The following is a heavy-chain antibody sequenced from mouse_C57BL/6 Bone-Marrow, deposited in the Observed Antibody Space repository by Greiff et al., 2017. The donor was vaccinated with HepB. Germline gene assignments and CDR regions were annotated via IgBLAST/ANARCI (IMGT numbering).Heavy chain of an antibody. CDR1: GYTFTDYY. Sequence: VQLQQSGPELVKPGASVKISCKASGYTFTDYYMNWVKQSHGKSLEWIGDINPNNGGTSYNQKFKGKATLTVDKSSSTAYMELRSLTSEDSAVYYCARLVYYGSRGYFDVWGTGTTVTVSS. D-gene: IGHD1-1*01. J-gene: IGHJ1*03. CDR3: ARLVYYGSRGYFDV. CDR2: INPNNGGT. V-gene: IGHV1-26*01.